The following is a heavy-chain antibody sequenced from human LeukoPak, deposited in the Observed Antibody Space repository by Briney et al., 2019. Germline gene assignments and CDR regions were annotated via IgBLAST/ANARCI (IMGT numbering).Heavy chain of an antibody. Sequence: PGGSLRLSCAASGFTFSSSWVHWVRQAPGKGLVYVSHINPDGSSTIYADSVKGRFTISRDNAKNTLYLQMHSLRAEDTAVYYCARAWRNEYSYGWYYDYWGQGTLVTVSS. J-gene: IGHJ4*02. CDR1: GFTFSSSW. V-gene: IGHV3-74*01. D-gene: IGHD6-19*01. CDR2: INPDGSST. CDR3: ARAWRNEYSYGWYYDY.